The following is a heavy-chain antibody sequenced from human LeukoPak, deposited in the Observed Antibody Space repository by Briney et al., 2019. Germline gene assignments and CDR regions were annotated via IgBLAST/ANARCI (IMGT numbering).Heavy chain of an antibody. Sequence: SGGSLRLSCAASGFTFSSYGMHWVRQAPGKGLEWVAVISYDGSNKYYADSVKGRFTISRDNSKNTLYLRMNSLRSEDTAVYYCAREAPMTTVTTPRFDYWGQGTLVTVSS. D-gene: IGHD4-17*01. CDR2: ISYDGSNK. CDR1: GFTFSSYG. CDR3: AREAPMTTVTTPRFDY. V-gene: IGHV3-30*03. J-gene: IGHJ4*02.